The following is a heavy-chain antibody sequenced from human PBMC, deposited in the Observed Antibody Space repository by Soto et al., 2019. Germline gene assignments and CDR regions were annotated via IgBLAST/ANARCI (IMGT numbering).Heavy chain of an antibody. J-gene: IGHJ4*02. CDR3: FILYGAARSGFDY. V-gene: IGHV5-51*01. CDR1: GYNFTKNW. D-gene: IGHD6-25*01. CDR2: IYPGDAET. Sequence: VGSMKISCRVAGYNFTKNWIGWVPQMPGKGLAWMGIIYPGDAETRYSPSFQGQVAISVNKSKNTAYSHWSSLKAPDTAIYYCFILYGAARSGFDYWGPGTLVTICS.